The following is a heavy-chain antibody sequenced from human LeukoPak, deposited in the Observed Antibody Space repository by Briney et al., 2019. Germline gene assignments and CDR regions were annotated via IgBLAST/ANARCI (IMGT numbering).Heavy chain of an antibody. CDR2: IYYSGST. CDR3: ARMLTIFGAIDY. CDR1: GGSISSGDYS. V-gene: IGHV4-30-4*01. D-gene: IGHD3-3*01. Sequence: PSETLSLTCTVSGGSISSGDYSWSWIRQPPGKGLEWIGYIYYSGSTYYNPSLKSRVTISVDTSKNQFPLKLSSVTAADTAVYYCARMLTIFGAIDYWGQGTLVTVSS. J-gene: IGHJ4*02.